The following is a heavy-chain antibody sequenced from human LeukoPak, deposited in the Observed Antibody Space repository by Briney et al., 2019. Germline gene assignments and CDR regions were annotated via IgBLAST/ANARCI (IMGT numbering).Heavy chain of an antibody. CDR1: GGSISSINW. V-gene: IGHV4-4*02. J-gene: IGHJ5*02. D-gene: IGHD3-10*01. Sequence: SGTLSLTCAVSGGSISSINWGSWVGQPPGKGLEWLGEIYHSGSTNYNPSLKSRVTISVDKSKNQFSLKLSSVTAADTAVYYCARDTHYYGSGSYFWFDPWGQGTLVTVSS. CDR2: IYHSGST. CDR3: ARDTHYYGSGSYFWFDP.